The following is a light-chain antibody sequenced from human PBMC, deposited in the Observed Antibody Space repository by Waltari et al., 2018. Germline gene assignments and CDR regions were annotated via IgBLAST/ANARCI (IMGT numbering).Light chain of an antibody. J-gene: IGKJ1*01. Sequence: TCQASQSIRSYVNWYQQKAGKAPQLLIYGASSLQSGVPSRFSGSGSGTDFTLTIRSLQPEDFATYYCQQSLNTPRTFGQGTKVEMK. CDR3: QQSLNTPRT. CDR2: GAS. V-gene: IGKV1-39*01. CDR1: QSIRSY.